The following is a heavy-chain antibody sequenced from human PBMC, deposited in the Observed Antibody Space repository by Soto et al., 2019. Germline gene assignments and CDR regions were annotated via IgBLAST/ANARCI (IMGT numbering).Heavy chain of an antibody. J-gene: IGHJ6*02. CDR2: ISSIGST. D-gene: IGHD3-9*01. Sequence: PSDTLSLTCTFSGGSISSGDYFCSWIRHSPGKGLEWIGYISSIGSTYYNPSLKSRVSVSRDTSKNQFSLKLSSVTTTDTAVYYRARGLVIRPYYYHGMDVWGQGTTVTVSS. CDR3: ARGLVIRPYYYHGMDV. CDR1: GGSISSGDYF. V-gene: IGHV4-30-4*02.